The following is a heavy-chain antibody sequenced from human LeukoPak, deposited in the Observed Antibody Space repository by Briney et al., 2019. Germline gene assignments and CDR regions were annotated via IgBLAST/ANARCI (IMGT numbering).Heavy chain of an antibody. D-gene: IGHD1-1*01. CDR2: IYYSGST. CDR3: ARSKLEPTTVDY. Sequence: PSETLSLTCTVSGGSISSYYWSWIRQPPGKGLEWIGYIYYSGSTNYNPSLKSRVTISVDTSKNRFSLKLSSVTAADTAVYYCARSKLEPTTVDYWGQGTLVTVSS. V-gene: IGHV4-59*01. J-gene: IGHJ4*02. CDR1: GGSISSYY.